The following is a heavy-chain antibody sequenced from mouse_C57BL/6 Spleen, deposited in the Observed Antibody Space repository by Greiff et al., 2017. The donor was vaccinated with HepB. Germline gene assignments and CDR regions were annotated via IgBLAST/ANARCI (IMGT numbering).Heavy chain of an antibody. J-gene: IGHJ2*01. CDR2: ISDGGSYT. V-gene: IGHV5-4*03. Sequence: DVMLVESGGGLVKPGGSLKLSCAASGFTFSSYAMSWVRQTPEKRLEWVATISDGGSYTYYPDNVKGRFTISRVNAKNNLYLQMSHLKSEDTAMYYCARGRAYYGSSTGNYFDYWGQGTTLTVSS. CDR3: ARGRAYYGSSTGNYFDY. D-gene: IGHD1-1*01. CDR1: GFTFSSYA.